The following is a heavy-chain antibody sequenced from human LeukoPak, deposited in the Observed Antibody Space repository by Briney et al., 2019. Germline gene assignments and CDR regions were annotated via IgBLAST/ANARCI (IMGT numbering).Heavy chain of an antibody. V-gene: IGHV3-21*01. Sequence: GGSLRLSCAASGVTFSSYSMNWVRQAPGMGLEWVSSISSSSSYIYYADSVKGRFTISRDNAKNSLYLQMNSLRAEDTAVYYCARTIVGATIDDAFDIWGQGTMVTVSS. D-gene: IGHD1-26*01. CDR2: ISSSSSYI. CDR1: GVTFSSYS. J-gene: IGHJ3*02. CDR3: ARTIVGATIDDAFDI.